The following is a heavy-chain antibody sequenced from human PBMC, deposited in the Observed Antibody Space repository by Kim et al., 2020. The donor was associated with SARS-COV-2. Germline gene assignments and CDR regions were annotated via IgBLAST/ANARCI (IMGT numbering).Heavy chain of an antibody. Sequence: GGSLRLSCAASGFTFSSYSMNWVRQAPGKGLEWVSSISSSSSYIYYADSVKGRFTISRDNAKNSLYLQMNSLRAEDTAVYYCARDRITMIVVAGDAFDIWGQGTMVTVSS. J-gene: IGHJ3*02. V-gene: IGHV3-21*01. CDR2: ISSSSSYI. CDR1: GFTFSSYS. CDR3: ARDRITMIVVAGDAFDI. D-gene: IGHD3-22*01.